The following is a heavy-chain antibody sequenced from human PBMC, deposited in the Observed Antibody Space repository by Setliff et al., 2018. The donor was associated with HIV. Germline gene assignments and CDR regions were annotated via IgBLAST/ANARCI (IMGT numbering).Heavy chain of an antibody. CDR3: ARDVRPLSDSSGYFFD. CDR1: GGSITNADYY. V-gene: IGHV4-39*07. Sequence: SETLSLTCAVSGGSITNADYYWSWIRQPPGKGLEWIGSIYHNGSTYYNPSLKSRVTISVDTSKKQFSLKLSSVTAADTAVYYCARDVRPLSDSSGYFFDWGQGTLVTVSS. D-gene: IGHD3-22*01. CDR2: IYHNGST. J-gene: IGHJ4*02.